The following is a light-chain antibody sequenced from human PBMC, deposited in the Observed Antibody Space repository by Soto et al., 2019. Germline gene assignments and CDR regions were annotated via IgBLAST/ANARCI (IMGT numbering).Light chain of an antibody. CDR2: DTS. J-gene: IGKJ2*01. V-gene: IGKV3-20*01. Sequence: EIVLTQSPGTLSLSPGERATLACRASQTLGTKYLAWYQQKPGQAPSLLIYDTSNRATGVPDRFSCSGSGTDFTLTISRLEPEDFAVYYCHHSGTSPPNPFGQGTKLEIK. CDR1: QTLGTKY. CDR3: HHSGTSPPNP.